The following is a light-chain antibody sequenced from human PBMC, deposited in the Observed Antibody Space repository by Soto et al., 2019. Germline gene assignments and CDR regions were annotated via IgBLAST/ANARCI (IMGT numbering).Light chain of an antibody. V-gene: IGKV1-39*01. J-gene: IGKJ1*01. CDR1: QSISSY. CDR3: QQSYSTPWV. CDR2: AAS. Sequence: ESQLTQAPSSLSASVGDRVTITCRASQSISSYLNWYQQKPGKAPKLLIYAASSLQSGVPSRFSGSGSGTDFTLTISSLQPEDFATYYCQQSYSTPWVFGQGTKVDIK.